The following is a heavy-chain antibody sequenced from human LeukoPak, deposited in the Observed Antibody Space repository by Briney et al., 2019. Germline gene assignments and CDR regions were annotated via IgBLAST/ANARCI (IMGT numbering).Heavy chain of an antibody. D-gene: IGHD6-13*01. CDR1: GGSISSYY. CDR3: ARVGAAATSKAFDI. Sequence: PSQTLSLTCTVSGGSISSYYWSWLRQPPGKGLEWSGHIYYSGSTNYNPSLKSRVTISVGRSKNQFSLKLSSVTAADTAVYYCARVGAAATSKAFDIWGQGTMVTVSS. CDR2: IYYSGST. J-gene: IGHJ3*02. V-gene: IGHV4-59*12.